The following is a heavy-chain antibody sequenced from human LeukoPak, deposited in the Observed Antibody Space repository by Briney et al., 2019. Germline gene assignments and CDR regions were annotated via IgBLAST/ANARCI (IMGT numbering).Heavy chain of an antibody. D-gene: IGHD6-6*01. Sequence: SGPALVKPTQTLTLTCTFSGFSLSTSGMCVSWIRQPPGKALEWLARIDWDDDKYYSTSLKTRLTISKDTSKNQVVLTMTNMVPVDTATYYCARTSSIAARPPYYYYYYYMDVWGKGTTVTVSS. V-gene: IGHV2-70*11. CDR2: IDWDDDK. CDR1: GFSLSTSGMC. CDR3: ARTSSIAARPPYYYYYYYMDV. J-gene: IGHJ6*03.